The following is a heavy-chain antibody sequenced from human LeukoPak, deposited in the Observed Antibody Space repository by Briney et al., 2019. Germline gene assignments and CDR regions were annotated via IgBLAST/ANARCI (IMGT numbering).Heavy chain of an antibody. D-gene: IGHD3-10*01. CDR2: ISADNTNA. J-gene: IGHJ4*02. CDR1: GYSFSNYG. CDR3: ARYQKGILWFWESTSYLDY. V-gene: IGHV1-18*01. Sequence: ASVKVSCKTSGYSFSNYGISWVRQAPGQGLEWVGWISADNTNAHYAPKYQDRVTMTTDTSTSTAYLELRSLRSDDTAMYFCARYQKGILWFWESTSYLDYWGQGTLLTVSS.